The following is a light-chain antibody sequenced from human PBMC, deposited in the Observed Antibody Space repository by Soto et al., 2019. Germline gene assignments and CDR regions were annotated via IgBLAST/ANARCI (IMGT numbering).Light chain of an antibody. CDR1: QSVSSS. V-gene: IGKV3D-15*01. CDR2: GAS. CDR3: QQYNDWPRT. Sequence: EIVLTQSPGTLSLSPGERATLSCRASQSVSSSFLAWYQQKAGQAPRLLIYGASRRATGIPDRFSGSGSGTEFTLTISSLQSEDFAVYYCQQYNDWPRTFGQGTKVDIK. J-gene: IGKJ1*01.